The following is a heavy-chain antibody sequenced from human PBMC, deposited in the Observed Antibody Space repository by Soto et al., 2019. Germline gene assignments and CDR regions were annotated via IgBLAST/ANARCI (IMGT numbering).Heavy chain of an antibody. CDR2: ISNNGGST. V-gene: IGHV3-64D*06. Sequence: GSLTLSCSASGFTFSTYAMHWVRQAPGKGLEYVSAISNNGGSTYYADSVKGRFTISRDNSKNTLYLQMSSLRTADTAIYYCVKGGITMVRGVLFAYWGQGTPVTVSS. J-gene: IGHJ4*02. D-gene: IGHD3-10*01. CDR1: GFTFSTYA. CDR3: VKGGITMVRGVLFAY.